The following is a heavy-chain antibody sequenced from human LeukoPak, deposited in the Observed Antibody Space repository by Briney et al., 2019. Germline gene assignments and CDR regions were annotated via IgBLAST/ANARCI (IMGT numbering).Heavy chain of an antibody. CDR3: ARSYEGAPWGY. D-gene: IGHD5-12*01. CDR1: GFTFSSYA. V-gene: IGHV3-30*04. CDR2: ISYDGSNK. J-gene: IGHJ4*02. Sequence: GGSLRLSCAASGFTFSSYAMHWVRQAPGKGLEWVAVISYDGSNKYYADSVKGRFTISRDNSKNTLYLQMNSLRAEDTAVYYCARSYEGAPWGYWGQGTLVTVSP.